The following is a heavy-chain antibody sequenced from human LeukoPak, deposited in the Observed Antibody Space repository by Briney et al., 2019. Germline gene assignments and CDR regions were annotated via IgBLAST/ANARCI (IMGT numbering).Heavy chain of an antibody. V-gene: IGHV4-59*01. J-gene: IGHJ4*02. D-gene: IGHD1-7*01. CDR2: IYYSGST. CDR1: GGSISSYY. Sequence: PSETLSLTCTVSGGSISSYYWSWIRQPPGKGLEWTGYIYYSGSTNYNPSLKSRVTISVDTSKNQFSLKLSSVTAADTAVYYCARINNWSYYYFDYWGQGTLATVSS. CDR3: ARINNWSYYYFDY.